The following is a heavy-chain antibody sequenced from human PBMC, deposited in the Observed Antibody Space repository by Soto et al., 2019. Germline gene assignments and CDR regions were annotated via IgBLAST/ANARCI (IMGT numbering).Heavy chain of an antibody. CDR1: GGSISSYY. V-gene: IGHV4-59*12. CDR2: IYYSGST. D-gene: IGHD3-10*01. CDR3: AREYYYGSGPWY. Sequence: PSETLSLTCTVSGGSISSYYLSWIRQPPGKGLEWIGYIYYSGSTNYNPSLKSRVTISVDTSKNQFSLKLSSVTAADTAVYYCAREYYYGSGPWYWGQGTLVTVSS. J-gene: IGHJ4*02.